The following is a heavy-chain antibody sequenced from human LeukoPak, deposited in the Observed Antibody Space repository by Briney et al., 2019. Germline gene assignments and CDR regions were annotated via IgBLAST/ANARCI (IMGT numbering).Heavy chain of an antibody. Sequence: PGGSLRLSCAASGFTFSSYEMNWVRQAPGKGLEWVSYISSSGSTIYYADSVKGRFTISRDNSKNTLYLQMNSLRAEDTAVYYCARGRVVAGAFDYWGQGTLVTVSS. J-gene: IGHJ4*02. V-gene: IGHV3-48*03. CDR3: ARGRVVAGAFDY. CDR2: ISSSGSTI. D-gene: IGHD2-15*01. CDR1: GFTFSSYE.